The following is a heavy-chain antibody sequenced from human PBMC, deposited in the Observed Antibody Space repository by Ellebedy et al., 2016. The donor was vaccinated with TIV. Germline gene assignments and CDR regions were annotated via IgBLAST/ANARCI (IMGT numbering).Heavy chain of an antibody. V-gene: IGHV1-69*13. J-gene: IGHJ5*02. CDR1: GGTFSSYT. D-gene: IGHD3-10*01. CDR2: IIPIFGTA. CDR3: ARDFLRAPDGSESYNNWFDP. Sequence: ASVKVSXXASGGTFSSYTISWVRQAPGQGLEWMGGIIPIFGTANYAQKFQDRVTITADASTRTAYMELSSLRSEDTAVYYCARDFLRAPDGSESYNNWFDPWGQGTLVTVSS.